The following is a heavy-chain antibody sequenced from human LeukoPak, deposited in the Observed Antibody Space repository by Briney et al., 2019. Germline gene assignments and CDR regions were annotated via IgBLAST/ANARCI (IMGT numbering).Heavy chain of an antibody. D-gene: IGHD6-13*01. CDR3: ARDRKGSSWYAFDY. CDR1: GFTFSSYG. CDR2: IRYDGSNK. J-gene: IGHJ4*02. V-gene: IGHV3-30*02. Sequence: PGGSLRLSCAASGFTFSSYGMHWVRQAPGKGLEWVAFIRYDGSNKYYADSVKGRFTISRDNSRNTLYLQMNSLRAEDTAVYYCARDRKGSSWYAFDYWGQGTLVTVSS.